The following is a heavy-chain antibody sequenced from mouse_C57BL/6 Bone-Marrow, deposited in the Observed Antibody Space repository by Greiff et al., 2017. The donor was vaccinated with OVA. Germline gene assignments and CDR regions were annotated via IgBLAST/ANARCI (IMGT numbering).Heavy chain of an antibody. J-gene: IGHJ1*03. D-gene: IGHD1-1*01. CDR1: GYTFTSYW. Sequence: QVQLQQPGAELVRPGSSVKLSCKASGYTFTSYWMHWVKQRPIQGLEWIGNIDPSDSETHYNQKFKDKATLTVDKSSSTAYMQLSSLTSEDSAVYYCARSPTVVARYFDVWGTGTTVTVSS. CDR2: IDPSDSET. V-gene: IGHV1-52*01. CDR3: ARSPTVVARYFDV.